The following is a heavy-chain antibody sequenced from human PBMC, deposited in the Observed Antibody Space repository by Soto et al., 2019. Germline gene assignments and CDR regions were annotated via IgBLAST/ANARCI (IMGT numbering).Heavy chain of an antibody. J-gene: IGHJ5*02. V-gene: IGHV4-34*01. CDR3: ARGNRVGATTWFDP. Sequence: SETLSLTCAVYGGSFSGYYWTWIRQPPGTGLEWIGEINHSGSTNYNPSLKSRVTISVDTSKNQFSLKLSSVTAADTAVYYCARGNRVGATTWFDPWGQGTLVTVSS. CDR2: INHSGST. CDR1: GGSFSGYY. D-gene: IGHD1-26*01.